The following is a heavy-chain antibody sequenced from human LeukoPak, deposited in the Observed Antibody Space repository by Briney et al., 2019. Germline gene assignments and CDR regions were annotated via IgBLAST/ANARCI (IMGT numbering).Heavy chain of an antibody. CDR3: ASSRDGYNGYYYYYYMDV. J-gene: IGHJ6*03. Sequence: SVKVSCKASGGTFSSYAISWVRLAPGQGLEWMGGIIPIFGTANYAQKFQGRVTITTDESTSTAYMELSSLRSEDTAVYYCASSRDGYNGYYYYYYMDVWGKGTTVTVSS. CDR1: GGTFSSYA. CDR2: IIPIFGTA. V-gene: IGHV1-69*05. D-gene: IGHD5-24*01.